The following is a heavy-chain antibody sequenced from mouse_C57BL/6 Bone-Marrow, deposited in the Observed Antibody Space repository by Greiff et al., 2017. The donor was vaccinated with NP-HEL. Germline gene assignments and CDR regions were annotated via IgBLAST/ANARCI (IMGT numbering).Heavy chain of an antibody. Sequence: QVQLKQPGAELVKPGASVKMSCKASGYTFTSYWIPWVKQRPGQGLEWIGDIYPGSGSTNYNEKFKSKATLTVDTSSSTAYMQLSSLTSEDSAVYYCASWERDFDVWGTGTTVTVSS. CDR3: ASWERDFDV. CDR1: GYTFTSYW. J-gene: IGHJ1*03. V-gene: IGHV1-55*01. CDR2: IYPGSGST. D-gene: IGHD4-1*01.